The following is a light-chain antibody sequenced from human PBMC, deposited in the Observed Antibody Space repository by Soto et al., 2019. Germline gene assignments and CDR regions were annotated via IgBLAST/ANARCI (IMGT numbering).Light chain of an antibody. CDR2: YAS. CDR3: QHYSNLPPT. Sequence: EMVMTQSPATLSVSPGERVTLSCRASESVHRNLAWYQQKPGQGPSLLIYYASTRATGVPDRFTGSVSGTEFTLTISSLQSEDFGVYHCQHYSNLPPTFGPGTKVEIK. J-gene: IGKJ3*01. CDR1: ESVHRN. V-gene: IGKV3-15*01.